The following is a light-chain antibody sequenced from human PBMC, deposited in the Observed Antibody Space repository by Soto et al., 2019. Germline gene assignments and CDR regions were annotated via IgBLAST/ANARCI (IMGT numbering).Light chain of an antibody. Sequence: IQMTQSPSSLSASVGDRVTITCRASQGIRNDLGWYQQKPGKPPNVVIYGASNLQSGVPPRFSGSGSGTDFTLAVSSLQPEDSATYDCLQDINYTWTVGQGTKVDIK. CDR2: GAS. J-gene: IGKJ1*01. CDR3: LQDINYTWT. V-gene: IGKV1-6*01. CDR1: QGIRND.